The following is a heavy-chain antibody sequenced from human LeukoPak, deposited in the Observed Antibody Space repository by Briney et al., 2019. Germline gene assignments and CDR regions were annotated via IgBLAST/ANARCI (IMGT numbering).Heavy chain of an antibody. CDR3: AKEAWTYPYFDY. CDR2: ISDSGDST. D-gene: IGHD1-7*01. J-gene: IGHJ4*02. Sequence: GGSLRLSCVASRFTFNNYGMNWVRQAPGKGLEWVSGISDSGDSTYYADAVKGRFTISRDNSKNTLYLQMNTLRGEDTALYYCAKEAWTYPYFDYWGQGTLVTVSS. V-gene: IGHV3-23*01. CDR1: RFTFNNYG.